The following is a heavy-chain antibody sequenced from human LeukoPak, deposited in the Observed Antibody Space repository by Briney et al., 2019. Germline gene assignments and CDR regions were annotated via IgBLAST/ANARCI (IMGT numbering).Heavy chain of an antibody. J-gene: IGHJ4*02. V-gene: IGHV1-18*04. CDR3: ARDLSGYGLRDGREGWDY. CDR1: GYTFIGHY. Sequence: ASVKVSCKPSGYTFIGHYIHWVRQAPGQGLEWMGGISAYNGNTNYAQKLQGRVTMTTDTSTSTAYMELRSLRSDDTAVYYCARDLSGYGLRDGREGWDYWGQGTLVTVSS. D-gene: IGHD5-12*01. CDR2: ISAYNGNT.